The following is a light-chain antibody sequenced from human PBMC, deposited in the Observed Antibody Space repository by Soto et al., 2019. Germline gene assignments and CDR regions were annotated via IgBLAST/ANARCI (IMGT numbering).Light chain of an antibody. CDR2: RAS. V-gene: IGKV1-39*01. Sequence: IQMTHSPSSLSASVGRRLTICCRASQSINRDLHWYQHRPGEAPNIVISRASSLQSGVPSRFSGSGFGTDFILTISSLQSEDFATYYCQQSHITQYSFGQGTKVDIK. CDR3: QQSHITQYS. J-gene: IGKJ2*03. CDR1: QSINRD.